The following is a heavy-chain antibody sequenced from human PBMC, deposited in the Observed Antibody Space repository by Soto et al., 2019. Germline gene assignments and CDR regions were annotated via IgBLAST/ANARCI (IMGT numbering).Heavy chain of an antibody. D-gene: IGHD2-2*01. CDR2: ISSNGGST. Sequence: LRLSCSASGFTFSSYAMHWVRQAPGKGLEYVSAISSNGGSTYYADSVKGRFTISRDNSKNTLYLQMSSLRAEDTAVYYCVSGIGYCSSTSCHNWFDPWGQGTLVTVPQ. CDR3: VSGIGYCSSTSCHNWFDP. V-gene: IGHV3-64D*06. CDR1: GFTFSSYA. J-gene: IGHJ5*02.